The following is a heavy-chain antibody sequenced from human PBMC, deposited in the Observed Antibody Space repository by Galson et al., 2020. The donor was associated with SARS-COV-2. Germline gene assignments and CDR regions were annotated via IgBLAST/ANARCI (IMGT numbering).Heavy chain of an antibody. CDR2: ISYDGSDS. J-gene: IGHJ4*02. CDR1: GFTFSTYA. V-gene: IGHV3-30*04. D-gene: IGHD3-10*01. Sequence: GGSLKLSCPASGFTFSTYAMHWVRQAPGKGLEWVALISYDGSDSYYADSVKGRFTISRDNSKDTPYLQLNSLRLEDTAMYFCAKGGVRWFKEFIGSWGRRARVNVS. CDR3: AKGGVRWFKEFIGS.